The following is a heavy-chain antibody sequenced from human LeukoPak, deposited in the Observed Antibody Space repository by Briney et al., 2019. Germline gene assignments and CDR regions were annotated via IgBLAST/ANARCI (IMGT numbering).Heavy chain of an antibody. D-gene: IGHD4-17*01. CDR2: IRYDGSNK. CDR1: GFTFSSYG. CDR3: ARERDYGDYESSEHWFDP. V-gene: IGHV3-30*02. J-gene: IGHJ5*02. Sequence: QTGGSLRLSCAASGFTFSSYGMHWVRQAPGKGLEWVAFIRYDGSNKYYADSVKGRFTISRDNSKNTLYLQMNSLRPEDTAVYFCARERDYGDYESSEHWFDPWGQGTLVTVTS.